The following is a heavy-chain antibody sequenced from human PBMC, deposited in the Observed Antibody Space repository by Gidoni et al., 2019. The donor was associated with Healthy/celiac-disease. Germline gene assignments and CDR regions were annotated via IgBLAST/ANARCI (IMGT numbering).Heavy chain of an antibody. V-gene: IGHV3-20*04. D-gene: IGHD3-10*01. CDR2: IKWNGGST. CDR3: AREVRGRGWYFDL. CDR1: GFTVDDYD. Sequence: LQLVESGGGVVRPGGSLRLSCSASGFTVDDYDMIWVRQAPGKGLEWVSGIKWNGGSTGYADSVKGRFTISRDNAKNSLYLQMNSLRAEDTALYYCAREVRGRGWYFDLWGRGTLVTVSS. J-gene: IGHJ2*01.